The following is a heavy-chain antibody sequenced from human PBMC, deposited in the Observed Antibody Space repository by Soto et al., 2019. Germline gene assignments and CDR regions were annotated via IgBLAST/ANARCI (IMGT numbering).Heavy chain of an antibody. D-gene: IGHD5-18*01. CDR2: MNPNSGNT. CDR1: GYTFTSYD. Sequence: QVQLLQSGAEVKKPGASVKVSCKASGYTFTSYDINWVRQATGQGLGWMGWMNPNSGNTGYAQKFQGRVTMTRNTSMSTAYMELSSLRSEDTAVYYCATPRGYSYGFDYWGQGTLVTVSS. J-gene: IGHJ4*02. CDR3: ATPRGYSYGFDY. V-gene: IGHV1-8*01.